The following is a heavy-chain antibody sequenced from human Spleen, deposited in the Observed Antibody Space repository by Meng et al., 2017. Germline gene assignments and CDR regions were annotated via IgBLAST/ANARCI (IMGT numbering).Heavy chain of an antibody. CDR3: ARDPTEVGAFDY. CDR2: ITANGYT. CDR1: GYTFTDYS. J-gene: IGHJ4*02. D-gene: IGHD1-26*01. V-gene: IGHV1-3*01. Sequence: QVQLVQSGSELKKPGASVKVSCETSGYTFTDYSIQWVRKAPGQRLEWMGWITANGYTKYSQKLQGRVTITSDTSANTAYIEVSSLRSEDTAVYYCARDPTEVGAFDYWGQGTLVTVSS.